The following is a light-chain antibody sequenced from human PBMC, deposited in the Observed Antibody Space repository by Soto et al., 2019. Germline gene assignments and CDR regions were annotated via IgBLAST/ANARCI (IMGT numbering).Light chain of an antibody. CDR3: QQRRNLPWT. CDR2: DVS. Sequence: EIVLTQSPATLSLSPGERATLSCRASQSLFSYLAWFQQKPGQAPRLLIYDVSNRATGIPARFRGSGSGTDFTLTISSLEPEEYAIYYCQQRRNLPWTFGPGTKVDIK. CDR1: QSLFSY. J-gene: IGKJ3*01. V-gene: IGKV3-11*01.